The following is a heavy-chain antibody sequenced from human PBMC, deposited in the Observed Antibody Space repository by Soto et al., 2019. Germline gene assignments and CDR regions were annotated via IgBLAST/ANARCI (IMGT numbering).Heavy chain of an antibody. J-gene: IGHJ6*02. V-gene: IGHV4-30-4*01. CDR1: GGSISSGGYY. D-gene: IGHD2-8*01. Sequence: SETLSLTCTVSGGSISSGGYYWSWIRQHPGKGLEWIGYIYYSGTTYYNPSLKSRVTISVDTSKNQFSLKLSSVTAADTAVYYCARDQGWDCTNGVCYGYYYYGMDVWGQGTTVTVSS. CDR3: ARDQGWDCTNGVCYGYYYYGMDV. CDR2: IYYSGTT.